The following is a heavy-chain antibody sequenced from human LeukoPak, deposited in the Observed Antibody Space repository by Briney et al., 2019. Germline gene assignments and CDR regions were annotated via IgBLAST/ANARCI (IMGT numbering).Heavy chain of an antibody. V-gene: IGHV3-23*01. CDR2: ISGSGGST. CDR1: GFTFSSYA. J-gene: IGHJ4*02. Sequence: GGPLRLSCAASGFTFSSYAMSWVRQAPGKGLEWVSAISGSGGSTYYADSVKGRFTISRDNCKNTLYLQMNSLRAEDTAVYYCAKGGYSYGYGYFDYWGQGTLVTVSS. CDR3: AKGGYSYGYGYFDY. D-gene: IGHD5-18*01.